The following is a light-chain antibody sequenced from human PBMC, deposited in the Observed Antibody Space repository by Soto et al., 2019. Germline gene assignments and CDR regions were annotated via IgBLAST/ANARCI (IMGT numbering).Light chain of an antibody. J-gene: IGLJ1*01. CDR1: KLGDKY. CDR3: QAWDSSTRV. V-gene: IGLV3-1*01. CDR2: QDS. Sequence: SYELTQPPSVSVSPGQTASITCSGDKLGDKYACWYQQKPGQSPVLVIYQDSKRPSGIPERFSGSNSGNTATLTISGTQAMDEADYNCQAWDSSTRVFGTGTKVTVL.